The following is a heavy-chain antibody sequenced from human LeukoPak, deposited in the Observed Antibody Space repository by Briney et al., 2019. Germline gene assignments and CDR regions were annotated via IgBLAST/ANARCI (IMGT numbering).Heavy chain of an antibody. V-gene: IGHV3-43*01. Sequence: GGSLRLSCAASGFTFDYYTMHWVRQAPGKGLEWVSLISWDGGSTYYADSVKGRFTISRDNSKNSLYLQMNSLRTEDTALYYCAKDGEVGATGFYYYYMDVWGKGTTVTVSS. J-gene: IGHJ6*03. CDR3: AKDGEVGATGFYYYYMDV. CDR1: GFTFDYYT. CDR2: ISWDGGST. D-gene: IGHD1-26*01.